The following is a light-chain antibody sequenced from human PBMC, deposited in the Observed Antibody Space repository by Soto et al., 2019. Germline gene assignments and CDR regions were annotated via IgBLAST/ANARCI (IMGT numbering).Light chain of an antibody. CDR3: HRYNTWPRFT. V-gene: IGKV3-15*01. J-gene: IGKJ3*01. CDR2: DAF. CDR1: QSISTN. Sequence: IEMTQSPAILSVSPGERATLSCMASQSISTNLAWYQQKPGQAPRLLIYDAFNRAAGVPPRFSGSGSGTEFTLTISSLQPEDFAVYYCHRYNTWPRFTFGHGTKADIK.